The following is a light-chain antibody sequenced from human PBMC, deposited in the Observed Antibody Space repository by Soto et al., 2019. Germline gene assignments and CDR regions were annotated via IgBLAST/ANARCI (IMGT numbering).Light chain of an antibody. V-gene: IGKV3-15*01. Sequence: EIVISLYPATLSVHPRERATLSCRASQSVSSNLAWYQQKPGQAPRLLIYGASTRATGIPARFSGSGSGTEFTLTISSLQSEDFAVYYCQQDHCWPITFGQGTRLEIK. CDR3: QQDHCWPIT. J-gene: IGKJ5*01. CDR1: QSVSSN. CDR2: GAS.